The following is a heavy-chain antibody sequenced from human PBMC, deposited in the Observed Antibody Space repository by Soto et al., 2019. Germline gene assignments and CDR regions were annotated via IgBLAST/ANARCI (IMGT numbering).Heavy chain of an antibody. V-gene: IGHV5-51*01. J-gene: IGHJ6*03. CDR2: IYPGDSDT. CDR3: ARHKDPARSSYYYMDV. Sequence: GESLKISCKGSGYSFTSYWIGWVRQMPGKGLEWMGIIYPGDSDTRYSSSFQGQVTISAVKSISTAYLQWSSLKASDTAMYYCARHKDPARSSYYYMDVWGKGTTVTVSS. D-gene: IGHD6-6*01. CDR1: GYSFTSYW.